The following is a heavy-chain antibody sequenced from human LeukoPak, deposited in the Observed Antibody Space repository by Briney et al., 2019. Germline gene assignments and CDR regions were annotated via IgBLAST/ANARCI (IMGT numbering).Heavy chain of an antibody. J-gene: IGHJ4*02. D-gene: IGHD2-2*01. CDR2: IRNDGSIK. V-gene: IGHV3-30*02. CDR1: GFTFSNYG. Sequence: GRSLRLSCTASGFTFSNYGMHWVRQAPGKGLEWVAFIRNDGSIKYYADSVKGRFTISRDNSRNTLYLQMNSLGAEDTAVYYCAKDLPDAFFDYWGQGTLVTVSS. CDR3: AKDLPDAFFDY.